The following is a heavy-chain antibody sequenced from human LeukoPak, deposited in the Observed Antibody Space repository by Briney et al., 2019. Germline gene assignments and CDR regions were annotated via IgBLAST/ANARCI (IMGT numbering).Heavy chain of an antibody. CDR3: ARDRSASSWSSDGFDI. Sequence: PGGSLRLSCAASGFTFSSYWMHWVRQAPGKGLVWVSRINSDGSSTSYADSVKGRFTISRDNAKNTLYLQMNSLRAEDTAVYHCARDRSASSWSSDGFDIWGQGTMVTVSS. V-gene: IGHV3-74*01. CDR1: GFTFSSYW. J-gene: IGHJ3*02. D-gene: IGHD6-13*01. CDR2: INSDGSST.